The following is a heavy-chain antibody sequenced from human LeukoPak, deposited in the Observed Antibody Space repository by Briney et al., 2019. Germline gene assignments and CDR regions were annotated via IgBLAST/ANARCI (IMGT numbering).Heavy chain of an antibody. J-gene: IGHJ5*02. CDR3: ARDRWYSIDL. Sequence: GGSLRLSCAASGFTLSPFSMNWVRQAPGRGLEWPSYISSRSITIYYADSVRGRFTVSRDNAKNSLYLQLESLRDEDTAVYYCARDRWYSIDLWGQGTLVTVSS. V-gene: IGHV3-48*02. D-gene: IGHD6-13*01. CDR1: GFTLSPFS. CDR2: ISSRSITI.